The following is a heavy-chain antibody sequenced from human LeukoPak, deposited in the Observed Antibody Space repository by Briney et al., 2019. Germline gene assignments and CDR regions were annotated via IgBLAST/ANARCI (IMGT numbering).Heavy chain of an antibody. CDR3: ARDWRNKYSNSWSRGEWYFDL. Sequence: GGSLRLSCAASGFTFSSYEMNWVRQAPGKGLEWVSYISSSGSTIYYADSVKGRLTISRDNAKNSLYLQMNSLTAEDTALYYCARDWRNKYSNSWSRGEWYFDLWGRGTLVSVSS. CDR1: GFTFSSYE. V-gene: IGHV3-48*03. CDR2: ISSSGSTI. J-gene: IGHJ2*01. D-gene: IGHD6-13*01.